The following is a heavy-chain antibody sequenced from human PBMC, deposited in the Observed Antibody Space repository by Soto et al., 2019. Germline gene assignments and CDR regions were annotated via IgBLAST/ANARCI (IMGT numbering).Heavy chain of an antibody. D-gene: IGHD2-15*01. Sequence: PSETLSLTCTVSGSSFSSYYWSWIRQSPGKGLEWIGYIYDSGTTSYDPSLKSRVTISLDTSKNQFSLRSSSVTAADTAVYYCARGRGQARGGLSHYYGMDVWGQGTTVTVSS. CDR2: IYDSGTT. CDR3: ARGRGQARGGLSHYYGMDV. CDR1: GSSFSSYY. J-gene: IGHJ6*02. V-gene: IGHV4-59*01.